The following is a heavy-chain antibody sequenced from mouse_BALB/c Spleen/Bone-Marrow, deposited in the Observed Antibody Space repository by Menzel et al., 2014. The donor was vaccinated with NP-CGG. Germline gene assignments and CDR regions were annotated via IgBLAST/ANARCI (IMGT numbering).Heavy chain of an antibody. Sequence: VQLQQPGAELVKPGASVKLSCTASGFNIKDTYMHWVKQRPEQGLEWIGRIDPANGNTKYDPKFHGKATITADTSSNTAYLQLSSLTSEDTAVHYCARYDYGVYFDYWGQGTTLTVSS. V-gene: IGHV14-3*02. CDR2: IDPANGNT. CDR1: GFNIKDTY. J-gene: IGHJ2*01. D-gene: IGHD2-4*01. CDR3: ARYDYGVYFDY.